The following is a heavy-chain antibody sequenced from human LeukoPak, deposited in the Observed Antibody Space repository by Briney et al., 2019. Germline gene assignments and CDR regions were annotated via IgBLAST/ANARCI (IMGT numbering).Heavy chain of an antibody. CDR3: ARGLGSYDPFDY. CDR2: IWYDGSNK. CDR1: GFTFSSYG. D-gene: IGHD1-26*01. Sequence: GGSLRLSCAASGFTFSSYGMHWVRQAPGKGLEWVAVIWYDGSNKYYADSVKGRFTISRDNSKSTLYLQMNSLRAEDTAVYYCARGLGSYDPFDYWGQGTLVTVSS. J-gene: IGHJ4*02. V-gene: IGHV3-33*01.